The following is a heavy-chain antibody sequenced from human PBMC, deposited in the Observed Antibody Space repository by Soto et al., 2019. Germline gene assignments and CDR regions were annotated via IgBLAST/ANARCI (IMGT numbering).Heavy chain of an antibody. Sequence: GSGPTLVNPTQTLTLTCTFSGFSLSTSGVGVGWIRQPPGKALEWLALIYWNDDKRYSPSLKSRLTITKDTSKNQVVLTMTNMDPVDTATYYCAHFTTPTYYYDSSGLTKTYYFDYWGQGTLVTVSS. D-gene: IGHD3-22*01. V-gene: IGHV2-5*01. J-gene: IGHJ4*02. CDR1: GFSLSTSGVG. CDR2: IYWNDDK. CDR3: AHFTTPTYYYDSSGLTKTYYFDY.